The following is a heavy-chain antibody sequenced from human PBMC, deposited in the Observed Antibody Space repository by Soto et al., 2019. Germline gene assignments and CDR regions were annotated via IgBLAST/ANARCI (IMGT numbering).Heavy chain of an antibody. CDR2: ISYSGST. V-gene: IGHV4-59*01. CDR3: ARDRVDRAVADYYFYGMDV. CDR1: GGSISSYY. D-gene: IGHD3-10*01. Sequence: QVQLQESGPGLVKPSETLSLTCTVSGGSISSYYWSWIRQPPGKGREWIGYISYSGSTKYNPSLKSRVAISVDTSKSQVSLKLSSGPGAATAVYYCARDRVDRAVADYYFYGMDVWGQGTTVTVSS. J-gene: IGHJ6*02.